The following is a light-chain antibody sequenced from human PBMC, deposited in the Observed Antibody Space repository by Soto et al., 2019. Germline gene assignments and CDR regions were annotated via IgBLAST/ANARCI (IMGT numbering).Light chain of an antibody. V-gene: IGKV3-15*01. CDR3: QQYHQLTRT. CDR2: SAF. Sequence: EVVLTQSPATLSVSPGERATLSCRTSQSISSNLAWYQQKPGQAPRLLIYSAFIRAPGIPVRFSGTGSGSEFTLTISSLQSEDGAVYYCQQYHQLTRTFGGGTRLEIK. J-gene: IGKJ4*01. CDR1: QSISSN.